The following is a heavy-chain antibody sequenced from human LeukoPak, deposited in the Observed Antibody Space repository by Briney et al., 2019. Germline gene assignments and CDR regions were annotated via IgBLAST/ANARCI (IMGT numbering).Heavy chain of an antibody. CDR1: GFTSGDYG. Sequence: GGSLRLSCAASGFTSGDYGMGWVRQAPGKGLEWVSSISANGRNTYYADSVKGRFTMSRDNSTLFLQMNSLRPEDTAIYFCARGKGSGRFGYFYYGVDVWGQGTTVTVSS. V-gene: IGHV3-23*01. D-gene: IGHD3-10*01. CDR2: ISANGRNT. CDR3: ARGKGSGRFGYFYYGVDV. J-gene: IGHJ6*02.